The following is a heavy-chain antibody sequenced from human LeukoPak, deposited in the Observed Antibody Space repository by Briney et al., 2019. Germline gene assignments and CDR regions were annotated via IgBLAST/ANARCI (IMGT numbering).Heavy chain of an antibody. Sequence: GGSLRLSCTASGFTFSTYDMNWVRQAPGKGLEWISYISNSATTIYYADSVKGRFTISRDNAKNSLYLQVNSLRAEDTAVYYCARDHDFAFDYWGQGALVTVSS. J-gene: IGHJ4*02. CDR2: ISNSATTI. CDR1: GFTFSTYD. CDR3: ARDHDFAFDY. D-gene: IGHD2-21*02. V-gene: IGHV3-48*03.